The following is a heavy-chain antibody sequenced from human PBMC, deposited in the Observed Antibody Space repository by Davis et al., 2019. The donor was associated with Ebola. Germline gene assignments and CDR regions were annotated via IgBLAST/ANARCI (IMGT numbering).Heavy chain of an antibody. D-gene: IGHD5-12*01. J-gene: IGHJ4*02. CDR2: IIPIIARE. CDR1: GGTFHSYA. Sequence: SVQVSCKASGGTFHSYAISWVRQAPGQGLEWMGGIIPIIARENYAQKFQGRLTISADASTNTAYMELSSLRSDDTAVYYCARGDIVTDQVEYFDYWGQGTLVTVSS. V-gene: IGHV1-69*13. CDR3: ARGDIVTDQVEYFDY.